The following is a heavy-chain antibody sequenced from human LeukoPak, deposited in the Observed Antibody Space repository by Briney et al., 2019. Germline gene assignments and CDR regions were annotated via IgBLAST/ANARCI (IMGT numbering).Heavy chain of an antibody. Sequence: ASVKVSCKASGYTFTGYYMHWVRQAPGQGLEWMGWINPNSGGTNYAQKLQGRVTMTRDTSISTAYMELSRLRSDDTAVYYCARENFQRYSSGWYYFDYWGQGTLVTVSS. J-gene: IGHJ4*02. CDR1: GYTFTGYY. CDR2: INPNSGGT. V-gene: IGHV1-2*02. CDR3: ARENFQRYSSGWYYFDY. D-gene: IGHD6-13*01.